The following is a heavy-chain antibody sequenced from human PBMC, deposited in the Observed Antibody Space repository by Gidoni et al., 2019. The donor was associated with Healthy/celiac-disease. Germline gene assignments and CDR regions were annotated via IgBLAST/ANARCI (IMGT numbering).Heavy chain of an antibody. V-gene: IGHV3-30-3*01. CDR3: ARGTTVTTIWYFDL. D-gene: IGHD4-17*01. J-gene: IGHJ2*01. CDR2: ISYDGSNK. Sequence: QVQLVESGGGVVQPGRSLRLSCAASGFPFSSYAMHWVRQAPGKGLEWVAVISYDGSNKYYADSVKGRFTISRDNSKNTLYLQMNSLRAEDTAVYYCARGTTVTTIWYFDLWGRGTLVTVSS. CDR1: GFPFSSYA.